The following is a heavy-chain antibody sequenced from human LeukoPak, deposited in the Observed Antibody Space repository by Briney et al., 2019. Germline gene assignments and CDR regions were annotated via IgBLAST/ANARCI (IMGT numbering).Heavy chain of an antibody. Sequence: GSLRLSCAASGFTFSSYAMHWVRQAPGKGLEWVAVISYDGSNKYYADSVKGRFTISRDNSKNTLYLQMNSLRAEDTAVYYCARDYGDYIDYWGQGTLVTVSS. J-gene: IGHJ4*02. CDR3: ARDYGDYIDY. CDR2: ISYDGSNK. CDR1: GFTFSSYA. D-gene: IGHD4-17*01. V-gene: IGHV3-30-3*01.